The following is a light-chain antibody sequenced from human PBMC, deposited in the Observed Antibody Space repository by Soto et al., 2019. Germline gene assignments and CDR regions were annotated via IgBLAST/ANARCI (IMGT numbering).Light chain of an antibody. V-gene: IGKV3D-20*02. CDR3: QQRSVWPLT. Sequence: EIVLTQSPGTLSLSPGERATLSCRASQSVSSSYLAWYQQKPGQAPRLLIYDSSNRATGIPARFSGSGSGTDFSLIISSLEPEDFAVYYCQQRSVWPLTFGGGTKVEIK. CDR1: QSVSSSY. CDR2: DSS. J-gene: IGKJ4*01.